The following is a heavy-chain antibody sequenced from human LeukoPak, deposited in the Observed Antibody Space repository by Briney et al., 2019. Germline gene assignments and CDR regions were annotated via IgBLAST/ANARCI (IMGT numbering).Heavy chain of an antibody. CDR1: GFTVSSNY. V-gene: IGHV3-66*01. CDR2: IYSGGST. Sequence: GGSLRLSCAASGFTVSSNYMSWVRQAPGKGLEWVSVIYSGGSTYYADSVKGRFTISRDNSKNTLYLQMHSLRAEDTAVYYCATYGSGSYFHFYGMDVWGQGTTDTVSS. J-gene: IGHJ6*02. D-gene: IGHD3-10*01. CDR3: ATYGSGSYFHFYGMDV.